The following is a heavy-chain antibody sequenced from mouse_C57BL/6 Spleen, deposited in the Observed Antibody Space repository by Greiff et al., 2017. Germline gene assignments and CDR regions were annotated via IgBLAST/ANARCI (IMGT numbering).Heavy chain of an antibody. CDR3: ARTSTVEDY. J-gene: IGHJ2*01. V-gene: IGHV1-26*01. CDR1: GYTFTDYY. D-gene: IGHD1-1*01. CDR2: INPNNGGT. Sequence: EVQLQQSGPELVKPGASVKISCKASGYTFTDYYMNWVKQSHGKSLEWIGDINPNNGGTSYNQKFKGNATLTVDKSSSTAYMELRSLTSEDSAVYYCARTSTVEDYWGQGTTLTVSS.